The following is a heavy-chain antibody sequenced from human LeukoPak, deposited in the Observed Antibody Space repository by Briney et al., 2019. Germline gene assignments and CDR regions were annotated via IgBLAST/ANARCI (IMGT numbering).Heavy chain of an antibody. CDR3: ARIGGKYYYDSSGYRFDY. Sequence: SETLSLTCAVYGGSFSGYYWSWIRQPPGKGLEWIGEINHSGSTNYNPSLKSRVTISVDTSKNQFSLKLSSVTAADTAVYYCARIGGKYYYDSSGYRFDYWGQGTLVTVSS. J-gene: IGHJ4*02. CDR1: GGSFSGYY. D-gene: IGHD3-22*01. CDR2: INHSGST. V-gene: IGHV4-34*01.